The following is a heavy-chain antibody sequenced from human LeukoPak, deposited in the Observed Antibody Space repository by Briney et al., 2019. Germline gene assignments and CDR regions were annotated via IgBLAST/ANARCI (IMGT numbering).Heavy chain of an antibody. Sequence: SETLSLTCAVYGGSFSGYYWSWIRQPPGKGLERIGEINHSGSTNYNPSLKSRVTISVDTSKNQFSLKLSSVTAADTAVYYCARGPPVDYWGQGTLVTVSS. CDR3: ARGPPVDY. CDR2: INHSGST. V-gene: IGHV4-34*01. J-gene: IGHJ4*02. CDR1: GGSFSGYY.